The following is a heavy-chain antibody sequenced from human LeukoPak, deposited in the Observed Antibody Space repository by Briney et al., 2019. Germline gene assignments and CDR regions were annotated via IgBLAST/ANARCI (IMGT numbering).Heavy chain of an antibody. CDR3: AVHLLDRTSSCVYYFDY. V-gene: IGHV4-39*01. CDR1: GGSISSSSYY. J-gene: IGHJ4*02. D-gene: IGHD6-13*01. Sequence: SETLSLTCTVSGGSISSSSYYWGWIRQPPGKGLEWIGSIYYSGSTYYNPSLKSRVTISVDTSKNQFSLKLSSVTAADTAVYYCAVHLLDRTSSCVYYFDYWGQGTLVTVSS. CDR2: IYYSGST.